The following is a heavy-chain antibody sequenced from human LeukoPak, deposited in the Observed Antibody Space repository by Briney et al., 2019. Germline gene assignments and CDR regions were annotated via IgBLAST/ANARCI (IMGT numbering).Heavy chain of an antibody. D-gene: IGHD2-15*01. CDR1: GGTFSSYA. V-gene: IGHV1-69*13. J-gene: IGHJ4*02. CDR2: IIPIFGTA. Sequence: SVKVSCKASGGTFSSYAISWVRQAPGQGLEWMGGIIPIFGTANYAQKFQGRVTITADESTSTAYMELSSPRSEDTAVYYCARDLLGDYVDYWGQGTLVTVSS. CDR3: ARDLLGDYVDY.